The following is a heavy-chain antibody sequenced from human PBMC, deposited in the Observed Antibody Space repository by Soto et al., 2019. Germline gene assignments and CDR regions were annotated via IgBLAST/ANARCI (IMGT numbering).Heavy chain of an antibody. CDR3: ARDGSGFHWYFDL. V-gene: IGHV6-1*01. CDR2: TYYRSKWYN. CDR1: GDSVSSKSAT. Sequence: PSQTLSLTCAISGDSVSSKSATWSWIRQSPSRGLEWLGRTYYRSKWYNDYAVSMKGRIVINSDTSKNQFSLQLNSVTPEDTAVYYCARDGSGFHWYFDLWGRGTPVTVSS. J-gene: IGHJ2*01. D-gene: IGHD5-12*01.